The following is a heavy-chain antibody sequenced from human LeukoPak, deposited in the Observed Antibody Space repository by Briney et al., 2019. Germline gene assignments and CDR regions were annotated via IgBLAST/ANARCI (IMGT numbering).Heavy chain of an antibody. D-gene: IGHD2-2*01. CDR1: GGTFSSYA. J-gene: IGHJ4*02. CDR3: ARDPFRTDWVTAGRTVYQRPPVYFDY. CDR2: IIPIFGTA. Sequence: ASVKVSCKASGGTFSSYAISWVRQAPGQGLEGMGGIIPIFGTANYAQKFQGRVTITADESTSTAYMELSSLRSEDTAVYYCARDPFRTDWVTAGRTVYQRPPVYFDYWGQGTLVTVSS. V-gene: IGHV1-69*13.